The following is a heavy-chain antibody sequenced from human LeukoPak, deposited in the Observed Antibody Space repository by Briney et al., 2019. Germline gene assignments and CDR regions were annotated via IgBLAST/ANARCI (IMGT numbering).Heavy chain of an antibody. D-gene: IGHD3-16*01. CDR1: GYTFTGYY. CDR2: INPNSGGT. CDR3: ARHPDSVAGFDS. V-gene: IGHV1-2*02. Sequence: GASVKVSCKASGYTFTGYYMHWVRQAPGQGLEWMGWINPNSGGTTYAQKFQGRVTMTRDTSISTAYMELSRLRSDDTAVYYCARHPDSVAGFDSWGQGALVSVSS. J-gene: IGHJ4*02.